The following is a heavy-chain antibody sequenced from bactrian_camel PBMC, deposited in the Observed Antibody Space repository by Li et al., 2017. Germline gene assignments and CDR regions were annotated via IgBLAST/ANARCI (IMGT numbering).Heavy chain of an antibody. J-gene: IGHJ4*01. CDR3: ANFGRGGSAY. CDR1: GFTSNSCG. V-gene: IGHV3S1*01. CDR2: INTVGAI. Sequence: HVQLVESGGGSVQAGGSLRLSCTAPGFTSNSCGMDWYRQAPGKGLEWVAFINTVGAIYYADSVKGRYTISRDNAKNTLYLQMNSLKTEDTAMYYCANFGRGGSAYWGQGTQVTVS. D-gene: IGHD6*01.